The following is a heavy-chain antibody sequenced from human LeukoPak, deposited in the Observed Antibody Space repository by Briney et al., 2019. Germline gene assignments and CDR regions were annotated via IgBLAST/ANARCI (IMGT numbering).Heavy chain of an antibody. CDR3: AKGLGAARGTNAFDI. D-gene: IGHD6-6*01. Sequence: PGGSLRLSCAASGFTFDDYAMHWVRQAPGKALEWVSGISWNSGSIGYADSVKGRFTISRDNAKNSLYLQMNSLRAEDMALYYCAKGLGAARGTNAFDIWGQGTMVTVSS. V-gene: IGHV3-9*03. J-gene: IGHJ3*02. CDR2: ISWNSGSI. CDR1: GFTFDDYA.